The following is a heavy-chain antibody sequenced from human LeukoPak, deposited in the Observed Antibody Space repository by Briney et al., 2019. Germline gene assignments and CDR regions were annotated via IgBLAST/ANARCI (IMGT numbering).Heavy chain of an antibody. V-gene: IGHV4-59*01. Sequence: SETLSLTCTVSGGSISSYSWSWIRQPPGKGLEWIGYIYYSGSTNYNPALKSRVTISLDTSKNQFSLILSSVTAADTAVYYCARGPGGRSGFHPLEDHYYYYYMDVWGKGTTVTVSS. CDR3: ARGPGGRSGFHPLEDHYYYYYMDV. D-gene: IGHD3-22*01. CDR2: IYYSGST. CDR1: GGSISSYS. J-gene: IGHJ6*03.